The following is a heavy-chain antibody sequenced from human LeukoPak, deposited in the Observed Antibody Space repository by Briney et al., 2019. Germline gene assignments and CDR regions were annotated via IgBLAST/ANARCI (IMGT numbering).Heavy chain of an antibody. J-gene: IGHJ2*01. CDR1: GFTFSSYA. D-gene: IGHD3-10*01. CDR2: INWNGGST. Sequence: GGSLRLSCAASGFTFSSYAMSWVRQAPGKGLEWVSGINWNGGSTGYADSVKGRFTISRDNAKNSLYLQMNSLRAEDTALYYCARGGGSGSSLVVWYFDLWGRGTLVTVSS. V-gene: IGHV3-20*04. CDR3: ARGGGSGSSLVVWYFDL.